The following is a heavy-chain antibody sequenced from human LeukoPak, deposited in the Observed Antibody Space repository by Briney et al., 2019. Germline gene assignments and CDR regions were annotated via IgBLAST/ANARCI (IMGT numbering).Heavy chain of an antibody. CDR2: IHYSGKV. D-gene: IGHD6-19*01. CDR3: ARQSGDQSSAWYFDA. CDR1: GGSLRSSGHW. J-gene: IGHJ4*02. Sequence: PSETLSLTCTVSGGSLRSSGHWWVWIRQPPGKGLEWIGSIHYSGKVYYNPSLKSRVTTPVDTSTDQFSLRLSSATAADTAIYYCARQSGDQSSAWYFDAWGQGTLVTVSS. V-gene: IGHV4-39*01.